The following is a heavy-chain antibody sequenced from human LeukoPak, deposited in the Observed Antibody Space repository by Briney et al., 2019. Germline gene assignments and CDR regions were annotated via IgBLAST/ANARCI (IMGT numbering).Heavy chain of an antibody. CDR1: GFTFSSYS. D-gene: IGHD4-23*01. Sequence: PGGSLRLSCAASGFTFSSYSMNWVRQAPGKGVEWVSYISSSSSTIYYADSVKGLFTISRDNAKNTLYLQMNSLRAEDTAVYYCYGGNAENWGQGTLVTVSS. V-gene: IGHV3-48*04. CDR2: ISSSSSTI. CDR3: YGGNAEN. J-gene: IGHJ1*01.